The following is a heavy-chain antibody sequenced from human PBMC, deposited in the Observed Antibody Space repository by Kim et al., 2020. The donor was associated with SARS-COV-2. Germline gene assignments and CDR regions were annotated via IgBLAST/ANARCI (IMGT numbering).Heavy chain of an antibody. D-gene: IGHD6-6*01. CDR2: ISSNGGST. V-gene: IGHV3-64D*09. CDR1: GFTFSSYA. CDR3: VKGRKEYSSSPRDY. Sequence: GGSLRLSCSASGFTFSSYAMHWVRQAPGKGLEYVSAISSNGGSTYYADSVKGRFTISRDNSKNTLYLQMSSLRAEDTAVYYCVKGRKEYSSSPRDYWGQGTLVTVSS. J-gene: IGHJ4*02.